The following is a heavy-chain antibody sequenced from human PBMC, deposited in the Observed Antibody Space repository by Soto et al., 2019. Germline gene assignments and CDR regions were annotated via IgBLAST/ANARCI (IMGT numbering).Heavy chain of an antibody. D-gene: IGHD2-15*01. V-gene: IGHV4-30-4*01. J-gene: IGHJ2*01. Sequence: QVQLQESGPGLVKPSQTLSLTCTVSGGSISSGDYYWSWIRQPPGKGLEWIGYIYYSGSTYYNSALKSRGTISVDTSKNRLSLKLSSVPAADTAVYYCASVPRGSLRYFDLWGRGTLVTVSS. CDR2: IYYSGST. CDR1: GGSISSGDYY. CDR3: ASVPRGSLRYFDL.